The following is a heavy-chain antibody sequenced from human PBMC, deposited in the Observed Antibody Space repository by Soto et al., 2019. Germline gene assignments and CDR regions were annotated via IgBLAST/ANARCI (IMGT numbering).Heavy chain of an antibody. CDR3: ERDPVPIGYSSSSEGFDY. J-gene: IGHJ4*02. V-gene: IGHV1-18*01. CDR1: GYTFTSYG. CDR2: ISAYNGNT. D-gene: IGHD6-6*01. Sequence: QVQLVQSGAEVKKPGASVKVSCKASGYTFTSYGISWVRQAPGQGREWMGWISAYNGNTNYAQKLQDRVNMTTDTATSTAYMELRSLRSDDTAVYYCERDPVPIGYSSSSEGFDYWGQGTLVTVSS.